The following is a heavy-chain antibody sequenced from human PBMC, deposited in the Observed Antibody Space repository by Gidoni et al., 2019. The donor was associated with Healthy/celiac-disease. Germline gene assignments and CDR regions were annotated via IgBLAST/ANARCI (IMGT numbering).Heavy chain of an antibody. J-gene: IGHJ4*02. CDR3: AREGVWGSYFDY. V-gene: IGHV3-53*01. D-gene: IGHD3-16*01. CDR1: GFTVGRNY. Sequence: EVQLVESGGGLIQPGGSLRLSCAASGFTVGRNYMSWVRQAPGKGLEWVSVIYSGVSTYYSDSVNGRFTISRDNSKNTLYLQMNSLRAEDTAVYYCAREGVWGSYFDYWGQGTLVTVSS. CDR2: IYSGVST.